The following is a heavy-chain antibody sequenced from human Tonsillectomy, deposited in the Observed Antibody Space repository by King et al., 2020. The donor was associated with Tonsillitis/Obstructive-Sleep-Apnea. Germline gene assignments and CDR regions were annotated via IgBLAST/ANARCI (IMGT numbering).Heavy chain of an antibody. Sequence: TLKESGPVLVKPTETLTLTCTVSGFSLSNARMGVSWIRQPPGKALEWLAHIFSNDEKSYSTSLKSRLTISKDTSKSQVVLTMTNMDPVDTATYYCARIKESAGPVADYYYSYGMEVWAKGPRSPSP. D-gene: IGHD6-19*01. V-gene: IGHV2-26*01. CDR3: ARIKESAGPVADYYYSYGMEV. CDR1: GFSLSNARMG. CDR2: IFSNDEK. J-gene: IGHJ6*02.